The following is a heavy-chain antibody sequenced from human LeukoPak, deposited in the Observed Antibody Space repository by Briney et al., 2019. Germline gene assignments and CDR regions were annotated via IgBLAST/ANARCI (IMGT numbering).Heavy chain of an antibody. J-gene: IGHJ4*02. CDR3: ARQSYHDFWSGYYYFDY. CDR2: INPNSGGT. Sequence: ASAKVSCKASGYTFTGYYMHWVRQAPGQGLEWMGWINPNSGGTNYAQKFQGRVTMTRDTSISTAYMELSRLRSDDTAVYYCARQSYHDFWSGYYYFDYWGQGTLVTVSS. V-gene: IGHV1-2*02. D-gene: IGHD3-3*01. CDR1: GYTFTGYY.